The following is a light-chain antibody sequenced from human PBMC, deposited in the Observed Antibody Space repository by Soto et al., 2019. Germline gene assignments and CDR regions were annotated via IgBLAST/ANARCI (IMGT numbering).Light chain of an antibody. CDR3: SSYTSSSTLL. Sequence: QSVLTQPASVSGSPRQSITISCTGTNSDVGGYNYVSWHQQHPGKAPKLMIYGVTNRPSGVSDRFSGSKSGNTASLTISGLQAEDEADYYCSSYTSSSTLLFGGGTKVTVL. V-gene: IGLV2-14*01. CDR1: NSDVGGYNY. CDR2: GVT. J-gene: IGLJ2*01.